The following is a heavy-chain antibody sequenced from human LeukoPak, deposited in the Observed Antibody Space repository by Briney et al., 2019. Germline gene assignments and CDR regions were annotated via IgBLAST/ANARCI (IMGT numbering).Heavy chain of an antibody. V-gene: IGHV3-20*04. J-gene: IGHJ4*02. CDR1: GFTFGDYG. CDR2: IDWNGGST. Sequence: PGGSRRLSCAASGFTFGDYGMSWVRQAPGKGLEWVSGIDWNGGSTGYADSVKGRFTVSRDSAKNSLYLQMNSLRAEDTAVYYCARGPYSSNWYVDYWGQGTLVTVAS. CDR3: ARGPYSSNWYVDY. D-gene: IGHD6-13*01.